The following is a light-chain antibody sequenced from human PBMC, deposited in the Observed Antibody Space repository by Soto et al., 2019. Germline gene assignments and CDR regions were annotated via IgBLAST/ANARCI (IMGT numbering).Light chain of an antibody. CDR1: QSVSSY. CDR3: QQRRNWWT. Sequence: IVVTQSPATLSLSPGERATLSCRASQSVSSYLAWYQQKPGQAPRLLIYDASNRATGIPARFSGSGSGTDFTLTISSLEPEDFAVYYCQQRRNWWTFGQGTKVDIK. CDR2: DAS. V-gene: IGKV3-11*01. J-gene: IGKJ1*01.